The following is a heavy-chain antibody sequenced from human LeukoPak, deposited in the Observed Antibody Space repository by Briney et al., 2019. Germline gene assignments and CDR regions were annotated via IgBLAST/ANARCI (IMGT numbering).Heavy chain of an antibody. CDR1: GGTFSSYA. V-gene: IGHV1-69*13. J-gene: IGHJ5*02. D-gene: IGHD3-10*01. Sequence: GASVKVSCKASGGTFSSYAISWVRQAPGQGLEWMGGIIPIFGTASYAQKFQGRVTITADESTSTAYMELSSLRSEDTAVYYCAREDYYGSGSYWPWGQGTLVTVSS. CDR3: AREDYYGSGSYWP. CDR2: IIPIFGTA.